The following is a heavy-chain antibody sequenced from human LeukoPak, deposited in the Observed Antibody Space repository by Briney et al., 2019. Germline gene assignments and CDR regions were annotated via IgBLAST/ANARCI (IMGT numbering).Heavy chain of an antibody. CDR1: RFSLGDYY. D-gene: IGHD2/OR15-2a*01. J-gene: IGHJ4*02. CDR2: ISRSGSSM. CDR3: ARNFRDRSMPIDY. Sequence: GGSLRLSCTASRFSLGDYYMRWIRQAPGKGLEWVSYISRSGSSMSYAGSVKGRFTISRDNVKKSLFLQMNSLTAEDTALYYCARNFRDRSMPIDYWGQGSLVTVSS. V-gene: IGHV3-11*01.